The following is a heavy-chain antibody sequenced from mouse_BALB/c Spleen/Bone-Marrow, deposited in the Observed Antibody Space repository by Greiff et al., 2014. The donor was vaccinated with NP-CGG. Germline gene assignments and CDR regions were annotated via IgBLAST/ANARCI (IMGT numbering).Heavy chain of an antibody. CDR1: GFTSTNYF. D-gene: IGHD6-1*01. J-gene: IGHJ2*01. Sequence: DVMLVESGGGLVQPGGSLRLSCTTSGFTSTNYFMTWVRQPPGKALEWLGFIRNKANGYTTEYNPSVKGRFTISRDNSQGIFYLQMNTLRAEDSAIYYCARDYNGYFDFWGQGTTLTVSS. CDR3: ARDYNGYFDF. CDR2: IRNKANGYTT. V-gene: IGHV7-3*02.